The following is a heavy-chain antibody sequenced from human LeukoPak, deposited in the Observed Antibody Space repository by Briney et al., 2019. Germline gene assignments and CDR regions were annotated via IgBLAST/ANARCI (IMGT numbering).Heavy chain of an antibody. J-gene: IGHJ4*02. D-gene: IGHD3-16*02. V-gene: IGHV4-39*01. CDR2: IYYSGST. CDR1: GGSFSSYY. Sequence: SETLSLTCAVYGGSFSSYYWGWIRQPPGKGLEWIGSIYYSGSTYYNPSLKSRVTISVDTSKNQFSLKLSSVTAADTAVYYCARHGVGDYVWGSYRYTPFDYWGQGTLVTVSS. CDR3: ARHGVGDYVWGSYRYTPFDY.